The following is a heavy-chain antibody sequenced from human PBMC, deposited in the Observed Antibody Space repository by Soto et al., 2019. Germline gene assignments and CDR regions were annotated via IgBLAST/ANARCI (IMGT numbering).Heavy chain of an antibody. J-gene: IGHJ3*01. CDR3: GDAFGGTCCPRDAFGL. Sequence: QITLKESGPTLVKPTQTLTLTCTFSGFSLTTGGVAVGWIRQPPGKALEWLALIYWDDDKRYRPSLKSRLTITTYYTQDLLILTITNMDPPATATYYCGDAFGGTCCPRDAFGLWGRGTVVTVSS. V-gene: IGHV2-5*02. CDR1: GFSLTTGGVA. CDR2: IYWDDDK. D-gene: IGHD2-15*01.